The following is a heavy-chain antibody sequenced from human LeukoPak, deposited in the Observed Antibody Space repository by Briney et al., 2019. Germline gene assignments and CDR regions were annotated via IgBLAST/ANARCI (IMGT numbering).Heavy chain of an antibody. V-gene: IGHV1-69*05. CDR1: GYTFTSYY. D-gene: IGHD4-11*01. J-gene: IGHJ4*02. Sequence: SVKVSCKASGYTFTSYYMHWVRQAPGQGLEWMGGIIPIFGTANYAQKFQGRVTITTDESTSTAYMELSSLRSEDTAVYYCAREDYSNYPVYFDYWGQGTLVTVSS. CDR3: AREDYSNYPVYFDY. CDR2: IIPIFGTA.